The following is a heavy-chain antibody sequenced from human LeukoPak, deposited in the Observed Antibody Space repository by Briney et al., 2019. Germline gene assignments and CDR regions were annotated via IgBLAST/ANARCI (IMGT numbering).Heavy chain of an antibody. CDR2: ISGSGGST. Sequence: GGSLRPSCAASGFTFSSYAMSWVRQAPGKGLEWVSAISGSGGSTYYADSVKGRFTISRDNSKNTLFLQMNSLRAEDTAVYYCAKAPLADTVATLHFDYWGQGTLVTVSS. J-gene: IGHJ4*02. V-gene: IGHV3-23*01. CDR3: AKAPLADTVATLHFDY. CDR1: GFTFSSYA. D-gene: IGHD5-12*01.